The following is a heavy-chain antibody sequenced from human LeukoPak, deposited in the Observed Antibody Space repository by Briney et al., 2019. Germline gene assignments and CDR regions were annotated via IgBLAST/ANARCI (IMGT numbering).Heavy chain of an antibody. CDR2: FFPGDSDT. D-gene: IGHD6-13*01. V-gene: IGHV5-51*07. CDR1: GSIFTTNW. CDR3: AKSSYRGTIAAAGVDY. J-gene: IGHJ4*02. Sequence: GTPLQISSKASGSIFTTNWIGWGHPLPGEGLECMGIFFPGDSDTRYSPSFQGQVTISADKSISTAYLQWRSLKASDTAIYYCAKSSYRGTIAAAGVDYWGQGTLVTVSS.